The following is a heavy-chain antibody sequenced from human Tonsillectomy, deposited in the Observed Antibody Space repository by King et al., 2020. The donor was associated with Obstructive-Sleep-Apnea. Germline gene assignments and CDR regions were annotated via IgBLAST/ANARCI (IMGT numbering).Heavy chain of an antibody. CDR2: IYYSGST. V-gene: IGHV4-59*08. J-gene: IGHJ6*02. CDR1: GGSISSYY. Sequence: QLQESGPGLVKPSETLSLTCTVSGGSISSYYWSWIRQPPGKGLEWIGYIYYSGSTNYNPSLKSRVTISVDTSKNQFSLKLSSVTAADTAVYYCARQYYYYGMDVWGQGTTVTVSS. CDR3: ARQYYYYGMDV.